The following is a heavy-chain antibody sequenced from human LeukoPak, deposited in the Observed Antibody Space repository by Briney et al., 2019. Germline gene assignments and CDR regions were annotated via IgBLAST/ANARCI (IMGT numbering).Heavy chain of an antibody. J-gene: IGHJ4*02. CDR3: ATRDFWSGYIDY. CDR1: GYTLTELS. CDR2: FDPEDGET. Sequence: ASVNVSCKVSGYTLTELSMHWVRQAPGKGLEWMGGFDPEDGETIYAQKFQGRVTMTEDTSTDTAYMELSSLRSEDTAVYYCATRDFWSGYIDYWGQGTLVTVSS. D-gene: IGHD3-3*01. V-gene: IGHV1-24*01.